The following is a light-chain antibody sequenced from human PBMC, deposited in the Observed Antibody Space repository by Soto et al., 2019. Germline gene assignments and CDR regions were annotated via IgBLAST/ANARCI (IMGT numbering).Light chain of an antibody. Sequence: EIVLTQSQATLSVSPLDRGALXSRASQSVSSNLAWYQQKPGQAPRLLIYGASTRATGIPARFSGSGSGTEFTLTISSLQSEDFAVYYCQQYNNWPWTFGQGTKVDIK. J-gene: IGKJ1*01. CDR2: GAS. CDR3: QQYNNWPWT. V-gene: IGKV3-15*01. CDR1: QSVSSN.